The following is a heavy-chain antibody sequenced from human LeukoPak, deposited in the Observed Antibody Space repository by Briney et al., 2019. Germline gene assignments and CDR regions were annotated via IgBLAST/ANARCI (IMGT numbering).Heavy chain of an antibody. V-gene: IGHV1-69*05. J-gene: IGHJ4*02. D-gene: IGHD3-22*01. CDR1: GGTFSSYA. CDR2: IIPIFGTA. Sequence: ASVKVSCKAPGGTFSSYAISWVRQAPGQGLEWMGGIIPIFGTANYAQKFQGRVTITTDESTSTAYMELSSLRSEDTAVYYCARTYYYDSSGYYPYWGQGTLVTVSS. CDR3: ARTYYYDSSGYYPY.